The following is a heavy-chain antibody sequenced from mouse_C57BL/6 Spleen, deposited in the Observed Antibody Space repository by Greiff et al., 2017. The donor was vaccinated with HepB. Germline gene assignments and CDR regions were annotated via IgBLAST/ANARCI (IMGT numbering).Heavy chain of an antibody. CDR2: IDPSDSET. CDR3: ARRGLAWYFDV. Sequence: VQLQQPGAELVRPGSSVKLSCKASGYTFTSYWMHWVKQRPIQGLEWIGNIDPSDSETHYNQKFKDKATLTVDKSSSTAYMQLSSLTSEDSAVYYCARRGLAWYFDVWGTGTTVTVSS. J-gene: IGHJ1*03. D-gene: IGHD3-3*01. V-gene: IGHV1-52*01. CDR1: GYTFTSYW.